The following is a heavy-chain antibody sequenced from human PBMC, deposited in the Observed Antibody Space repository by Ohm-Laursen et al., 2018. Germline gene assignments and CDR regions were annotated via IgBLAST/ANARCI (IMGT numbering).Heavy chain of an antibody. V-gene: IGHV4-39*07. D-gene: IGHD6-19*01. CDR1: GGSISSCSCY. CDR2: FHYGAST. CDR3: ATTTMDTSGWYGNYFDS. J-gene: IGHJ4*02. Sequence: SDTLSLTCTVSGGSISSCSCYWGWIRQSPGKGLEWIGSFHYGASTLYNPSLKSRFTMSVETSKNRFSLKVYSVTAADTAIYYCATTTMDTSGWYGNYFDSWGQGALVTVSS.